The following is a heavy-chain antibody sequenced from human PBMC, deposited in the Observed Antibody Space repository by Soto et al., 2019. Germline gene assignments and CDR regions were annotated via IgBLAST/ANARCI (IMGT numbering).Heavy chain of an antibody. J-gene: IGHJ4*02. V-gene: IGHV3-74*01. CDR2: INDDGSST. Sequence: PGGSLRLSCAASGFTFSMYWMHWVRQVPGKGPEWVSRINDDGSSTNYADSVKGRFTISGDNAKNTLYLQMNDLRAEDTAVYYCTRGPRSTSTGTGAFWGQGTLVTVSS. D-gene: IGHD1-1*01. CDR3: TRGPRSTSTGTGAF. CDR1: GFTFSMYW.